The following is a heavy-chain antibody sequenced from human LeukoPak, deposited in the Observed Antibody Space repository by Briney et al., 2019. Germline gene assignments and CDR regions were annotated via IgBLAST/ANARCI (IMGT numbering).Heavy chain of an antibody. J-gene: IGHJ3*02. Sequence: GGSLRLSYAASGFTFSSYAMSWVRQAPGKGLEWVSAISGSGGSTYYADSVKGRFTISRDNSKNTLYLQMNSLRAEDTAVYYCAKVALFAGYYDSSGTYDAFDIWGQGTMVTVSS. CDR3: AKVALFAGYYDSSGTYDAFDI. CDR1: GFTFSSYA. CDR2: ISGSGGST. V-gene: IGHV3-23*01. D-gene: IGHD3-22*01.